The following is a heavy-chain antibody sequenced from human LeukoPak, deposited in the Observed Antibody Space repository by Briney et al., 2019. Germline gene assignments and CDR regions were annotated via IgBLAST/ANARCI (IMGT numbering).Heavy chain of an antibody. D-gene: IGHD3-9*01. Sequence: SQTLSLTCTVSGGSISSGGYYWSWIRQHPGKGLEWIGYIYYSGSTYYNPPLKSRVTISVDTSKNQFSLKLSSVTAADTAVYYCARAASTLRYFDWLLDYYFDYWGQGTLVTVSS. CDR3: ARAASTLRYFDWLLDYYFDY. V-gene: IGHV4-30-4*08. CDR2: IYYSGST. CDR1: GGSISSGGYY. J-gene: IGHJ4*02.